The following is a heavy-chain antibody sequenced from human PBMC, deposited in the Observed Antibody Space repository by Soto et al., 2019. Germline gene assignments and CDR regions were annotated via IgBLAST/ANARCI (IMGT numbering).Heavy chain of an antibody. CDR2: ISAYNGNT. CDR1: GYTFTSYG. Sequence: ASVKVSCKASGYTFTSYGISWVRQAPGQGLEWMGWISAYNGNTNYAQKLQGRVTMTTDTSTSTAYMELRSLRSDDTAVYYCARDVVSYGYSHWFDPWGQGTLVTVSS. V-gene: IGHV1-18*01. D-gene: IGHD5-18*01. CDR3: ARDVVSYGYSHWFDP. J-gene: IGHJ5*02.